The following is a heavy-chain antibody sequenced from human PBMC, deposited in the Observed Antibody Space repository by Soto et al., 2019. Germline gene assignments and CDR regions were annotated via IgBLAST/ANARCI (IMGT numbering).Heavy chain of an antibody. Sequence: QVQLVQSGAEVKKPGSSVKVSCKASGSTFSSYAISWVRQAPGQGLEWMGGIIPIFGTANYAQKFQGRVTITADESTSTAYMELSSLRSEDTAVYYCARNRVLVGATAYYFDYWGQGTLVTVSS. J-gene: IGHJ4*02. CDR3: ARNRVLVGATAYYFDY. CDR1: GSTFSSYA. V-gene: IGHV1-69*01. CDR2: IIPIFGTA. D-gene: IGHD1-26*01.